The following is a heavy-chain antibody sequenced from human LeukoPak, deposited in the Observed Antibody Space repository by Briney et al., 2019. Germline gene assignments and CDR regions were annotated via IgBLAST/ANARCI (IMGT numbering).Heavy chain of an antibody. CDR1: GGSFSGYY. J-gene: IGHJ4*02. CDR3: ARTTGFWSGYYSYYFDY. D-gene: IGHD3-3*01. V-gene: IGHV4-34*01. Sequence: PSETLPLTCAVYGGSFSGYYWSWIRQPPGKGLEWIGEINHSGSTNYNPSLKSRVTISVDTSKNQFSLKLSSATAADTAVYYCARTTGFWSGYYSYYFDYWGQGTQVTVSS. CDR2: INHSGST.